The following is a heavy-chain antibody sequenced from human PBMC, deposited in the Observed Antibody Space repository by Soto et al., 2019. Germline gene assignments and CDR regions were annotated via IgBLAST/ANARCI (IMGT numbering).Heavy chain of an antibody. V-gene: IGHV4-39*01. Sequence: QLQLQESGPGLVKPSETLSLTCTVSGGSISSSSYYWGWIRQPPGKGLEWIGSIYYSGSTYYNPSLKSRVTISVDTSKNQFSLKLSSVTAADTAVYYCARHGKHWFGELIDPWGQGTLVTVSS. CDR1: GGSISSSSYY. D-gene: IGHD3-10*01. J-gene: IGHJ5*02. CDR3: ARHGKHWFGELIDP. CDR2: IYYSGST.